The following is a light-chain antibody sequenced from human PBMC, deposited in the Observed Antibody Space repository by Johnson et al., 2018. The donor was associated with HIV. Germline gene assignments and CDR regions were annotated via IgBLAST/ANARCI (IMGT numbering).Light chain of an antibody. Sequence: QSVLTQPPSVSAAPGQKVTISCSGSSSNIGNNYVSWYQQLPGTAPKLLIYDNNKRPSGIPDRFSGSKSGTSATLGITGLQTGDEADYYCGTWDSSLSAVYVVGSGTKVTFL. CDR2: DNN. J-gene: IGLJ1*01. CDR1: SSNIGNNY. V-gene: IGLV1-51*01. CDR3: GTWDSSLSAVYV.